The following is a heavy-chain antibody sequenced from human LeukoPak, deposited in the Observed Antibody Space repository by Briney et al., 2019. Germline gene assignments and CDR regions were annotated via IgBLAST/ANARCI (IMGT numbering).Heavy chain of an antibody. J-gene: IGHJ6*03. Sequence: GASVKVSCKASGYTFTSYDINWVRQATGQGLEWMGIINPSGGSTSYAQKFQGRVTMTRDMSTSTVYMELSSLRSEDTAVYYCAKDESPGHGSYGVYYYYMDVWGKGTTVTVSS. CDR3: AKDESPGHGSYGVYYYYMDV. V-gene: IGHV1-46*01. CDR2: INPSGGST. CDR1: GYTFTSYD. D-gene: IGHD3-10*01.